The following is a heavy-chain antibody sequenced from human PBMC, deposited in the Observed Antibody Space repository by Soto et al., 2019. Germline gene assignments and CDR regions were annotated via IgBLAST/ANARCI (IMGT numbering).Heavy chain of an antibody. D-gene: IGHD4-17*01. CDR3: ARGSPLYGDHDAFDI. CDR1: GYTFTSYD. CDR2: RNPNSGNT. V-gene: IGHV1-8*01. J-gene: IGHJ3*02. Sequence: QVQLVQSGAEVKKLGASVKVSCKASGYTFTSYDINWVRQATGQGLEWMGWRNPNSGNTGYAQKFQGRVTMTRNTSISTAYMELSSLRSEDTAVYYCARGSPLYGDHDAFDIWGQGTMVTVSS.